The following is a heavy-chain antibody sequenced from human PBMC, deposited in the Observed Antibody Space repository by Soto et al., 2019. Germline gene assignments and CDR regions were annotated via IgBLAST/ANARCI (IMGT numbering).Heavy chain of an antibody. Sequence: VGSLRLSCAASGFTFSSYDMNCVRHSPGKGLEWVSAIGVYANTYYADSVKGRFTISRDDSRNTVHLQLNSLRVEDTAVYYCAKESTVRSQGDYFDSWGQGTRFTVSS. V-gene: IGHV3-23*01. J-gene: IGHJ4*02. CDR2: IGVYANT. CDR3: AKESTVRSQGDYFDS. CDR1: GFTFSSYD.